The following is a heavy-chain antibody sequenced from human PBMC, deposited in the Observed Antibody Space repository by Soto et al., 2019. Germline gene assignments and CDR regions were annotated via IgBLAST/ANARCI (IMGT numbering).Heavy chain of an antibody. CDR2: ITGSSSHI. CDR3: ARDFRNKGMDV. Sequence: GWSLRLSCAASGFSLGDYYMAWIRQAPGKGLEWLSYITGSSSHIYYSDCVKGRFIISRDNAKNSLYLQMNSLRVEDTAVYYCARDFRNKGMDVWGQGTTVTVSS. V-gene: IGHV3-11*01. J-gene: IGHJ6*02. CDR1: GFSLGDYY.